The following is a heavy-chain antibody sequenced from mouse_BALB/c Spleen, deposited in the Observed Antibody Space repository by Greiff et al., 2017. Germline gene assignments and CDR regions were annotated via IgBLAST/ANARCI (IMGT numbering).Heavy chain of an antibody. D-gene: IGHD4-1*01. CDR1: GFTFSNYW. Sequence: EVKVEESGGGLVQPGGSMKLSCVASGFTFSNYWMNWVRQSPEKGLEWVAEIRLKSNNYATHYAESVKGRFTISRDDSKSSVYLQMNNLRAEDTGIYYCTRGTGTFAYWGQGTLVTVSA. CDR3: TRGTGTFAY. V-gene: IGHV6-6*02. J-gene: IGHJ3*01. CDR2: IRLKSNNYAT.